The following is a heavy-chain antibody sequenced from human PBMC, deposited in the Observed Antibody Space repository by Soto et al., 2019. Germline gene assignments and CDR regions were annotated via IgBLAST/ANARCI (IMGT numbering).Heavy chain of an antibody. J-gene: IGHJ1*01. D-gene: IGHD1-26*01. CDR2: IIPIFGTA. CDR1: GGTFSSYT. CDR3: AREAVGVPAYFQH. V-gene: IGHV1-69*13. Sequence: GASVKVSCKASGGTFSSYTISWVRQAPGQGLEWMGGIIPIFGTANYAQKFQGRVTITADESTSTAYMELSSLRSEDTAVYYCAREAVGVPAYFQHWGQGTLVTVSS.